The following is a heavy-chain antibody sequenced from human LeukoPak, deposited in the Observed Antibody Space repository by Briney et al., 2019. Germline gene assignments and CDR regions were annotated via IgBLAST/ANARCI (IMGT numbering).Heavy chain of an antibody. D-gene: IGHD4-17*01. V-gene: IGHV4-4*02. CDR2: IYHSGST. CDR3: AGLYGDYADYYYGMDV. Sequence: SGTLSLTCAVSGGSISSSNWWSWVRQPPGKGLEWIGEIYHSGSTNYNPSLKSRVTISVDTSKNQFSLKLSSVTAADTAVYYCAGLYGDYADYYYGMDVWGQGTTVTVSS. J-gene: IGHJ6*02. CDR1: GGSISSSNW.